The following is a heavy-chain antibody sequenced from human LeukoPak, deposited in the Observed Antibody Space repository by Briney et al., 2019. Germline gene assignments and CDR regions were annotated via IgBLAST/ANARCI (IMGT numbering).Heavy chain of an antibody. CDR1: GGSFSGYY. J-gene: IGHJ4*02. V-gene: IGHV4-34*01. D-gene: IGHD1-26*01. Sequence: PSETLSLTCAVYGGSFSGYYWSWIRQPPGKGLEWIGEINHSGSTNYNPSLKSRVTISVDTSKNQFSLKLSSVTAADTAVYYCARGPRGEGVGATDFDYWGQGTLVTVSS. CDR2: INHSGST. CDR3: ARGPRGEGVGATDFDY.